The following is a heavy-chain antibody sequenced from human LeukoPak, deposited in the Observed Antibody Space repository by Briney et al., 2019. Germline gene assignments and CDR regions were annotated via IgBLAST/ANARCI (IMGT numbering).Heavy chain of an antibody. CDR1: GFTFSSYA. CDR2: ISYDGSNK. V-gene: IGHV3-30-3*01. J-gene: IGHJ3*02. CDR3: ARNSGSYGLPDDAFDI. Sequence: GGSLRLSCAASGFTFSSYAMHWVRQAPGKGLEWVAVISYDGSNKYYADSVKGRFTISRDNSKNTLYLQMNSLRAEDTAVYYCARNSGSYGLPDDAFDIWGQGTMVTVSS. D-gene: IGHD1-26*01.